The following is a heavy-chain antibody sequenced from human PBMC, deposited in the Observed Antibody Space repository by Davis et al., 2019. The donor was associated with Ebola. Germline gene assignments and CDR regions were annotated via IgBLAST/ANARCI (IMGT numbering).Heavy chain of an antibody. CDR2: MYYSGST. CDR1: GGSISSHY. J-gene: IGHJ3*02. V-gene: IGHV4-59*08. CDR3: ARHGVTTEYAFDI. Sequence: MPSETLSLTCTVSGGSISSHYWSWIRQSPGKGLEWIGYMYYSGSTNYNPSLKSRVTISVDTSKNQFSLKLSSVTAADTAVYYCARHGVTTEYAFDIWGQGTMVTVSS. D-gene: IGHD4-17*01.